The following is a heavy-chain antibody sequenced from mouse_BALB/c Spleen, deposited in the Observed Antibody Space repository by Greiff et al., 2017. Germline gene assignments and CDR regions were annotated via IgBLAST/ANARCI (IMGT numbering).Heavy chain of an antibody. Sequence: EVHLVESGPGLVKPSQSLSLTCTVTGYSITSDYAWNWIRQFPGNKLEWMGYISYSGSTSYNPSLKSRITITRDTSKNQFFLQLNSVTTEDTAAYYCARGRGSYWYFDVWGAGTTVTVSS. CDR3: ARGRGSYWYFDV. J-gene: IGHJ1*01. D-gene: IGHD1-1*01. CDR1: GYSITSDYA. CDR2: ISYSGST. V-gene: IGHV3-2*02.